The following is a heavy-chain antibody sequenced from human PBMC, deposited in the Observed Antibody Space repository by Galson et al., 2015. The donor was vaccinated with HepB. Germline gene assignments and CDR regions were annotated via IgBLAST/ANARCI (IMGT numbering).Heavy chain of an antibody. CDR1: GCNFNIYA. Sequence: SLRLSCVASGCNFNIYAMSWVRQAPGKGLEWVPAISGSGGSTYYADSVKGRFTISRDNSKNTLYLQMNSLRAEDTAVYYCAKYWTQLLDGAFDIWGQGTMVTVSS. J-gene: IGHJ3*02. V-gene: IGHV3-23*01. CDR3: AKYWTQLLDGAFDI. CDR2: ISGSGGST. D-gene: IGHD1-26*01.